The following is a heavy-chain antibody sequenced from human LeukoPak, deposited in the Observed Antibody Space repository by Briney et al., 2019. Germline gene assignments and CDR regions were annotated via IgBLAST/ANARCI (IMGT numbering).Heavy chain of an antibody. CDR3: ARGWADHDSMIVVVPPDC. D-gene: IGHD3-22*01. J-gene: IGHJ4*02. CDR2: ISAYNGNT. Sequence: GASVKVSCKASGYTLTSYGISWVRQAPGQGLEWMGWISAYNGNTNYAQKLQGRVTMTTDTSTSTAYMELRSLRSDDTAVYYCARGWADHDSMIVVVPPDCWGQGTLVTVSS. CDR1: GYTLTSYG. V-gene: IGHV1-18*01.